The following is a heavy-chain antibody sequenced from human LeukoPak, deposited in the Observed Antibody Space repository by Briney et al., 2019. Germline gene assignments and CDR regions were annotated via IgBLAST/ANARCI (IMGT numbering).Heavy chain of an antibody. J-gene: IGHJ4*02. CDR3: ATGRVRGVIIPGDY. V-gene: IGHV1-69*06. D-gene: IGHD3-10*01. CDR2: IIPIFGTA. CDR1: GGTFSSYA. Sequence: SVKVSCKASGGTFSSYAISWVRQAPGQGLEWMGGIIPIFGTANYAQKFQGRVTMTEDTSTDTAYMELSSLRSEDTAVYYCATGRVRGVIIPGDYWGQGTLVTVSS.